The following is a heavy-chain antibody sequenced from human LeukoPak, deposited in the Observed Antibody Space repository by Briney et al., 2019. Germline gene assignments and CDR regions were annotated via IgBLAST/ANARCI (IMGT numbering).Heavy chain of an antibody. J-gene: IGHJ3*02. CDR1: GRTFSSYA. CDR3: ARPIVGATLDAFDI. CDR2: IIPIFGTA. Sequence: GASVKVSYTASGRTFSSYAISWVRQAPGQGREWMGGIIPIFGTANYAQKFQGRVTITTDESTSTAYMELSSLRSEDTAVYYCARPIVGATLDAFDIWGQGTMVTVSS. D-gene: IGHD1-26*01. V-gene: IGHV1-69*05.